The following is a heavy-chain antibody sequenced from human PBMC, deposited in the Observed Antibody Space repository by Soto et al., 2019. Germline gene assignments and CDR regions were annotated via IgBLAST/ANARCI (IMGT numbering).Heavy chain of an antibody. CDR2: ISAYSGNT. CDR3: ARVPIFGVVVYGMDV. V-gene: IGHV1-18*01. D-gene: IGHD3-3*01. J-gene: IGHJ6*02. CDR1: GYTFTSYG. Sequence: RASVKVSCKASGYTFTSYGISWVRQAPGQGLEWMGWISAYSGNTNYAQKLQGRVTMTRDTSISTAYMELSRLRSDDTAVYYCARVPIFGVVVYGMDVWGQGTTVTVTS.